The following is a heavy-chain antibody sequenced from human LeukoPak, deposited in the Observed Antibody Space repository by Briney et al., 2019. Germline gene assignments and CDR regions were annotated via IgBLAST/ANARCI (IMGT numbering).Heavy chain of an antibody. V-gene: IGHV3-23*01. CDR1: GFTFSSSA. D-gene: IGHD6-13*01. CDR2: ITGISGTT. Sequence: GGSLRLSCAASGFTFSSSAMTWVRQAPGKGLEWVSLITGISGTTYYADSVKGRFTISRDNAKNSLYLQMTSLRPDDTAVYYCARDPPTAVILLDYWGPGTVVTVSS. CDR3: ARDPPTAVILLDY. J-gene: IGHJ4*02.